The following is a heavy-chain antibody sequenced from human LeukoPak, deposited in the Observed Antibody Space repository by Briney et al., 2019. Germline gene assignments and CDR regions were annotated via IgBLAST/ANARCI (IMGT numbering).Heavy chain of an antibody. J-gene: IGHJ4*02. CDR1: GGTFSSYA. CDR3: ARADSSGWYGVFDY. V-gene: IGHV1-69*05. Sequence: RASVKVSCKASGGTFSSYAISWVRQAPGQGLEWMGRIIPIFGTANYAQKFQGRVTITTDESTSTAYMELSSLRSEDTAVYYCARADSSGWYGVFDYWGQGTLVTVSS. D-gene: IGHD6-19*01. CDR2: IIPIFGTA.